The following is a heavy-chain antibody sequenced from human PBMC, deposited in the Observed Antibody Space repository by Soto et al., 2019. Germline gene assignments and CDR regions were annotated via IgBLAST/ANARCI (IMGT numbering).Heavy chain of an antibody. Sequence: GVSLRLSCAASGFTFSSYAMSWVRQAPGKGLEWVSAISGSGGSTYYADSVKGRFTISRDNSKNTLYLQMNSLRAEDTAVYYCAKTFSLGIAAAEPFDYWGQGTLVTVSS. J-gene: IGHJ4*02. CDR2: ISGSGGST. CDR1: GFTFSSYA. CDR3: AKTFSLGIAAAEPFDY. D-gene: IGHD6-13*01. V-gene: IGHV3-23*01.